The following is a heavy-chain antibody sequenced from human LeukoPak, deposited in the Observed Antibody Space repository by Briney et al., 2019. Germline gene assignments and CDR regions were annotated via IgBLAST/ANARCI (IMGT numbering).Heavy chain of an antibody. D-gene: IGHD4-17*01. J-gene: IGHJ5*02. CDR1: GYTFTSYG. CDR2: ISAYNGNT. V-gene: IGHV1-18*01. CDR3: ARDYGDYDPNWFDP. Sequence: ASVTVSCKASGYTFTSYGISWVRQAPGQGLEWMGWISAYNGNTNYAQKLQGRVTMTTDTSTSTAYMELRSLRSDDTAVYYCARDYGDYDPNWFDPWGQGTLVTVSS.